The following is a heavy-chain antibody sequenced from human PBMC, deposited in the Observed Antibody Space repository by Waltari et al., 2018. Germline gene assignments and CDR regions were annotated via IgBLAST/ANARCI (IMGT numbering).Heavy chain of an antibody. Sequence: EMQLVESGGGLVQPGGSLRLSCTASGSPFGLFLLPWVRQAPGKGLDWVATISPDGRSKTYVDSVRGRFTVSRDNTKNSLYLQMNSLRLEDSALYYCATNRGYYALDYWAQGTLVTVSS. CDR2: ISPDGRSK. J-gene: IGHJ4*02. V-gene: IGHV3-7*01. CDR1: GSPFGLFL. CDR3: ATNRGYYALDY. D-gene: IGHD1-26*01.